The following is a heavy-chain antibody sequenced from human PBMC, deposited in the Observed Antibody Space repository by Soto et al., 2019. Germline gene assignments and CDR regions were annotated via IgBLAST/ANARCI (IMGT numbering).Heavy chain of an antibody. V-gene: IGHV4-39*01. Sequence: LSLTCTVSGGSISSSSYYWGWIRQPPGKGLEWIGSIYYSGSTYYNPSLKSRVTISVDTSKNQFSLKLSSVTAADTAVYYCARQGDGWFDPWGQGTLVTVSS. D-gene: IGHD3-16*01. CDR2: IYYSGST. J-gene: IGHJ5*02. CDR3: ARQGDGWFDP. CDR1: GGSISSSSYY.